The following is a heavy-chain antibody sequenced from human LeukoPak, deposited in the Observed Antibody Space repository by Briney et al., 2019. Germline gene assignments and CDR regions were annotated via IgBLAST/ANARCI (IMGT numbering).Heavy chain of an antibody. CDR2: ISSSSSYI. Sequence: GGSLRLSCAASGFTFSSYSMNWVRQAPGKGLEWVSSISSSSSYIYYADSVKGRFTISRDNAKNSLYLQMNSLRAEDTAVYYCARERLQIGGFDYWGQGTLVTVSS. D-gene: IGHD3-16*01. CDR3: ARERLQIGGFDY. V-gene: IGHV3-21*01. CDR1: GFTFSSYS. J-gene: IGHJ4*02.